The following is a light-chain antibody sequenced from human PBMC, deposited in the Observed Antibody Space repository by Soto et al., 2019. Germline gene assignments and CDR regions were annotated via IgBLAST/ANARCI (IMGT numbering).Light chain of an antibody. CDR2: GAS. J-gene: IGKJ3*01. CDR3: QLYGGSPLFT. CDR1: QSLGSAY. Sequence: EIVLTQSPGTLSLSPGERGTLSCRANQSLGSAYLAWYQQKPGQAPRLLIHGASSRAAAIPDRFSGSGSGTEFTLTISNLEPEDFAVYYCQLYGGSPLFTFGPGTKVDIK. V-gene: IGKV3-20*01.